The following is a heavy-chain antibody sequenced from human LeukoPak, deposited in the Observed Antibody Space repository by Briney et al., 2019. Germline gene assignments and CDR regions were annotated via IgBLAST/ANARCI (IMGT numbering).Heavy chain of an antibody. CDR3: ARARQYCSGGTCYSYYFDY. J-gene: IGHJ4*02. CDR2: IYSGGTT. CDR1: GFTVSSNY. V-gene: IGHV3-53*01. Sequence: GGSLRLSCAASGFTVSSNYMSWVRQAPGKGLEWVSVIYSGGTTYYTDSVKGRFTISGDHSKNTLYLQMNSLRAEDTAVYYCARARQYCSGGTCYSYYFDYWGPGTLVTVSS. D-gene: IGHD2-15*01.